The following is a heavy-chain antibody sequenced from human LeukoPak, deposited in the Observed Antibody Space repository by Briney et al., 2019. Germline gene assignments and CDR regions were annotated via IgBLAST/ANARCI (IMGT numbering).Heavy chain of an antibody. V-gene: IGHV3-13*01. CDR1: VFTFSSYD. Sequence: GGSLRLSCAASVFTFSSYDMHWVRQATGKGLEWVSAIGTAGDTYYPGSVKGRFTISRENAKNSLYLQMNSLRARDTAVYYCARGSYGGYYYGMDVWGQGTTVTVSS. J-gene: IGHJ6*02. CDR3: ARGSYGGYYYGMDV. D-gene: IGHD4-23*01. CDR2: IGTAGDT.